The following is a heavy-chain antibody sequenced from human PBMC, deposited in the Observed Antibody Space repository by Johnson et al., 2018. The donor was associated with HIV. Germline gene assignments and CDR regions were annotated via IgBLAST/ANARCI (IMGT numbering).Heavy chain of an antibody. V-gene: IGHV3-13*01. CDR1: GFSFSNFD. D-gene: IGHD4-23*01. CDR3: AKAIWGGGNRGMGAFDI. J-gene: IGHJ3*02. Sequence: VQLVESGGDLVQPGGSLRLSCVASGFSFSNFDMHWVRQDIGLRLEWVSGIDTAGNTYYAGSVKGRFTISRENAKNSLYLQMNSLRVEDTALYYCAKAIWGGGNRGMGAFDIWGQGTMVTVSS. CDR2: IDTAGNT.